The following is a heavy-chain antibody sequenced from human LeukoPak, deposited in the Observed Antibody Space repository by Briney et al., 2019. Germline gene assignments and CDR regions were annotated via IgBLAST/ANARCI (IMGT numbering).Heavy chain of an antibody. CDR2: IYYSGST. D-gene: IGHD1-26*01. CDR3: ARDRSSELDY. Sequence: TSETLSLTCTVSGGSVSSGSYYWSWIRQPPGKGLEWIGYIYYSGSTNYNPSLKSRVTISVDTSKNQFSLKLSSVTAADTAVYYCARDRSSELDYWGQGTLVTVSS. V-gene: IGHV4-61*01. J-gene: IGHJ4*02. CDR1: GGSVSSGSYY.